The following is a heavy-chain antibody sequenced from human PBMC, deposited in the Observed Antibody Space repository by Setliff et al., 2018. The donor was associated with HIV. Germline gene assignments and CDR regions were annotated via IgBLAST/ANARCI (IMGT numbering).Heavy chain of an antibody. V-gene: IGHV4-59*11. D-gene: IGHD5-12*01. J-gene: IGHJ2*01. CDR3: TRGSPLSWTPPGGFWPFDV. CDR2: THYSGSS. CDR1: GGFISNHY. Sequence: SETLSLTCTISGGFISNHYWNWIRQPPGKGLEWIGSTHYSGSSYYSPSLKSRVTISLDTSKNQFSLKLSSMTAADTAVYYCTRGSPLSWTPPGGFWPFDVWGHGTLVTVSS.